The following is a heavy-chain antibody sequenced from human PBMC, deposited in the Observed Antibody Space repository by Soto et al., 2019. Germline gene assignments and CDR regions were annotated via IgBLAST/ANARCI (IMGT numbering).Heavy chain of an antibody. CDR1: GGSISSYY. Sequence: SETLSLTCTVSGGSISSYYWSWIRQPPGKGLEWIGYIYYSGSTNYNPSLKSRVTISVDTSKNQFSLKLSSVTAADTAVYYCARQSLPDDAFDIWGQGTMVTVSS. D-gene: IGHD2-2*01. CDR3: ARQSLPDDAFDI. V-gene: IGHV4-59*08. CDR2: IYYSGST. J-gene: IGHJ3*02.